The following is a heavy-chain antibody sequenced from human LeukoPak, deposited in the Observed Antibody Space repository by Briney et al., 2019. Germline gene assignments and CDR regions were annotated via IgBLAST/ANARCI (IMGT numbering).Heavy chain of an antibody. CDR2: IYPGDSDT. V-gene: IGHV5-51*01. Sequence: GESLKISRKGSGYSFTSYWIGWVRQMPGKGLEWMGIIYPGDSDTRYSPSFQGQVTISADKSISTAYLQWSSLKASDTAMYYCARRATSTGAYFDYWGQGTLVTVSS. CDR1: GYSFTSYW. J-gene: IGHJ4*02. CDR3: ARRATSTGAYFDY. D-gene: IGHD5-12*01.